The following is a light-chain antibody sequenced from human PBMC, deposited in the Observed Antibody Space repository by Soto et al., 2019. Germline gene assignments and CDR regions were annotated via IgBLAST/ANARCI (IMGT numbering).Light chain of an antibody. J-gene: IGKJ1*01. CDR1: QSVSSSY. V-gene: IGKV3-20*01. Sequence: EIVLTQSPGTLSLSPGDRATLSCRASQSVSSSYLAWYQQKPGQAPRLLICGASSRATGIPDRFSGSGSGTDFPLTISGLEPEDSAVYYCQQYGNSRGTFGQGTKVDIK. CDR2: GAS. CDR3: QQYGNSRGT.